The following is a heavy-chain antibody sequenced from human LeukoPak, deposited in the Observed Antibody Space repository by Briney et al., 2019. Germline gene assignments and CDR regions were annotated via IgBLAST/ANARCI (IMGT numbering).Heavy chain of an antibody. CDR2: VYYSGST. J-gene: IGHJ4*02. CDR3: ARQSDYYDSGKEGYFDY. CDR1: GVSISISRYY. D-gene: IGHD3-10*01. Sequence: SETLSLTCTVSGVSISISRYYWVWIRQPPGEGLDWIGSVYYSGSTLYNASLKSRVTISVDTSKNQFSLKLSSVTAADTAVYYCARQSDYYDSGKEGYFDYWGQGTLVTVSS. V-gene: IGHV4-39*01.